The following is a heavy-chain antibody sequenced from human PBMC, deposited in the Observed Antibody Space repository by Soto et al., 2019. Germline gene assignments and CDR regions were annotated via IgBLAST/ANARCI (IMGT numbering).Heavy chain of an antibody. D-gene: IGHD3-22*01. J-gene: IGHJ4*02. V-gene: IGHV3-33*01. CDR1: GFTFSSYG. CDR3: ARDYGSGYQTVYYFDY. CDR2: IWYDGSNK. Sequence: GGSLRLSCAASGFTFSSYGMHWVRQAPGKGLEWVAVIWYDGSNKYYADSVKGRFTISRDNSKNTLYLQMNSLRAEDTAVYHCARDYGSGYQTVYYFDYWGQGTLVTVSS.